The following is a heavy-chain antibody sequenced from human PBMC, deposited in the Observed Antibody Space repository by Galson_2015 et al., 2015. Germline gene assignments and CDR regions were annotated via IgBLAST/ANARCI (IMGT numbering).Heavy chain of an antibody. CDR3: ARARLDSVWSLVP. CDR2: INPNSGGT. V-gene: IGHV1-2*04. Sequence: SVKVSCKASGYTFTGYYMHWVRQAPGQGLEWMGWINPNSGGTNYAQKFQGWVTMTRDTSISTAYMELSRLRSGDTAVYYCARARLDSVWSLVPWGQGTLVTVSS. J-gene: IGHJ5*02. D-gene: IGHD3-10*01. CDR1: GYTFTGYY.